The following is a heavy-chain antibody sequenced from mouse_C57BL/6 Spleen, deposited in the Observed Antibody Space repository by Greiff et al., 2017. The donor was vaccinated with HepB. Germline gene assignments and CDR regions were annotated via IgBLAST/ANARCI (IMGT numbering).Heavy chain of an antibody. J-gene: IGHJ4*01. Sequence: VQLQQSGAELARPGASVKLSCKASGYTFTSYGISWVKQRTGQGLEWIGEIYPRRGNTYYNEKFKGKATLTADKSSSTAYMELRSLTSEDSAVYFCARRAYYGSSYYAMDYWGQGTSVTVSS. CDR2: IYPRRGNT. V-gene: IGHV1-81*01. CDR1: GYTFTSYG. CDR3: ARRAYYGSSYYAMDY. D-gene: IGHD1-1*01.